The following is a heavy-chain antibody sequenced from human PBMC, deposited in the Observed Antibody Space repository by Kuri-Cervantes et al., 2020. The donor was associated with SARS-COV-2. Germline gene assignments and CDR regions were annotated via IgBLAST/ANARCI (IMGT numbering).Heavy chain of an antibody. J-gene: IGHJ6*03. CDR3: ARGGWGRGGLRATASHYYYYMDV. CDR2: IIPIFGTA. D-gene: IGHD3-16*01. CDR1: GGTFSSYA. Sequence: SVKVSCKASGGTFSSYAISWVRQAPGQGLEWMGGIIPIFGTANYAQKFQGRVTITTDESTRTAYMVLSSLRSEDTAVYYCARGGWGRGGLRATASHYYYYMDVWGKGTTVTVSS. V-gene: IGHV1-69*05.